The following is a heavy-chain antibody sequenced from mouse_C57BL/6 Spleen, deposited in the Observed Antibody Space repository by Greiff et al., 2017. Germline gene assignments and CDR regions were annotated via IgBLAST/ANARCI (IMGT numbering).Heavy chain of an antibody. CDR3: ARHDYSNDYAMDY. CDR1: GFSLTSYG. CDR2: IWSDGST. V-gene: IGHV2-6-1*01. Sequence: QVQLKESGPGLVAPSQSLSITCTVSGFSLTSYGVHWVRQPPGKGLEWLVVIWSDGSTTYNSALESRLSISKDNSKSQVFLKMNSLQTDDTAMYYCARHDYSNDYAMDYWGQGTSVTVSS. J-gene: IGHJ4*01. D-gene: IGHD2-5*01.